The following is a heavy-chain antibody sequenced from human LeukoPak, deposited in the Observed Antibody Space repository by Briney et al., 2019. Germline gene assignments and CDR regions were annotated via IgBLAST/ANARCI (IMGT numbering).Heavy chain of an antibody. V-gene: IGHV1-18*04. CDR1: GYTFPSYG. J-gene: IGHJ5*02. D-gene: IGHD3-10*01. CDR3: AREGPSITMVRGVTPMDWFDP. CDR2: LSAYNGIT. Sequence: GPVKVSCNASGYTFPSYGISWVRQAPGQGLEWMGWLSAYNGITNYAQKLQGRVTMTTDTSTSTAYMELRSLRSDDTAVYYCAREGPSITMVRGVTPMDWFDPWGQGTLVTVSS.